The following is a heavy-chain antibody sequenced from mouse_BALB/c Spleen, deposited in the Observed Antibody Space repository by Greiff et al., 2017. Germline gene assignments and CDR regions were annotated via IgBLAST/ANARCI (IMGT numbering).Heavy chain of an antibody. D-gene: IGHD1-2*01. CDR2: IDPETGGT. V-gene: IGHV1-15*01. J-gene: IGHJ1*01. CDR1: GYTFTDYE. CDR3: TRYHGYVGWYFDV. Sequence: QVQLQQSGAELVRPGASVTLSCKASGYTFTDYEMHWVKQTPVHGLEWIGAIDPETGGTAYNQKFKGKATLTADKSSSTAYMELRSLTSEDSAVYYCTRYHGYVGWYFDVWGAGTTVTVSS.